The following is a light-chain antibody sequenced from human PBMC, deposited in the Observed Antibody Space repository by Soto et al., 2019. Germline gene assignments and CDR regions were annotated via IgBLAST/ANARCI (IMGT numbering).Light chain of an antibody. Sequence: EIVLTQSPGTLSLSPGERATLSCRASQSVSSSYLAWYQQKPGQAPRLLIYGASTRAPGIPDRFSGSGSGTDFTLTISRLEPEDFAMYYCQQYGSSPLTFGGGTKVDI. CDR2: GAS. CDR1: QSVSSSY. J-gene: IGKJ4*01. V-gene: IGKV3-20*01. CDR3: QQYGSSPLT.